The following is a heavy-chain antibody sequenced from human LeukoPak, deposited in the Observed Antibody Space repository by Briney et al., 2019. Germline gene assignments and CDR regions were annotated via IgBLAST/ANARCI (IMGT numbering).Heavy chain of an antibody. D-gene: IGHD6-13*01. CDR2: IYHSGST. V-gene: IGHV4-38-2*02. CDR1: GYSICSGYY. CDR3: ARGRVVAAAGYFDY. J-gene: IGHJ4*02. Sequence: PSETLSLTCTVSGYSICSGYYWGWIRQPPGKGLEWIGSIYHSGSTYYNPSLKSRVTISVDTSKNQFSLKLSSVTAADTAVYYCARGRVVAAAGYFDYWGQGTLVTVSS.